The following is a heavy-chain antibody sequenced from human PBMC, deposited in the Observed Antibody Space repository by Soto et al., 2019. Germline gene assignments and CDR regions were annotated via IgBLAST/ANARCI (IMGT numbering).Heavy chain of an antibody. J-gene: IGHJ5*01. Sequence: SETLSLTCTVSGGSISSSSYYWGWIRQPPGKGLEWIGSIYYSGSTYYNPSLKSRISINPDTSNNQFSLQLNSVTPDDTAVYYCARLIGNSWLDSWGQGTLVTVSS. CDR2: IYYSGST. CDR3: ARLIGNSWLDS. CDR1: GGSISSSSYY. V-gene: IGHV4-39*01.